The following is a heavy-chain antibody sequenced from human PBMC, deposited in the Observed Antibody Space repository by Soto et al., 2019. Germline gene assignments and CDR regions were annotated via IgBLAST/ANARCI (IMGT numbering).Heavy chain of an antibody. D-gene: IGHD6-6*01. J-gene: IGHJ4*02. CDR3: ASSSPFHY. Sequence: SDYLSRTYSRSSASLSRSIYYGSWIRQPPGRGPEWIGSIYYSGNTYYKPSLKSRVSISIDTSRNQFSLKLTSVTAADTGVYYCASSSPFHYWGPGILVS. CDR1: SASLSRSIYY. V-gene: IGHV4-39*01. CDR2: IYYSGNT.